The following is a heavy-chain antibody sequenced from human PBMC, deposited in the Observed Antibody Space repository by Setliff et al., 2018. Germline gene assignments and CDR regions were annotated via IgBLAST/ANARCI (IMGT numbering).Heavy chain of an antibody. J-gene: IGHJ5*02. V-gene: IGHV4-4*08. CDR3: ARGAGWWDL. CDR2: IHISGST. Sequence: SETLSLTCTVPGGSISSYYWSWIRQPPGKGLEWIGYIHISGSTNYNPSLKSRVTISVDTSKNQFSLKLSSVTAADTAVYYCARGAGWWDLWGQGTLVTVSS. CDR1: GGSISSYY.